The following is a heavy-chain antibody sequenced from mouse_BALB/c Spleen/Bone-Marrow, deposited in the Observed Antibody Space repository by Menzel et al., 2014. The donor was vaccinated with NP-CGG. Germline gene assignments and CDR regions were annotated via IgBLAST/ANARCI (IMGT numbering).Heavy chain of an antibody. CDR2: ISGGGSYT. D-gene: IGHD2-4*01. CDR1: GFSFNSYG. Sequence: EVKLVESGGGLVKSAGSLKLSCAASGFSFNSYGMSWVRQTPEKRLEWVATISGGGSYTFYPDSVKGRFTISRDNAKNNLYLQLSSLRSEDTALYYCARHAYYDQTEVSFVYWGQGTLVTVSA. CDR3: ARHAYYDQTEVSFVY. J-gene: IGHJ3*01. V-gene: IGHV5-9-2*01.